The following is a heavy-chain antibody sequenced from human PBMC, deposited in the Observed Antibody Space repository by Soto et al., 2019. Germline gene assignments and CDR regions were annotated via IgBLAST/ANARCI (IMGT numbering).Heavy chain of an antibody. CDR3: AKGPIFGVENIYDY. D-gene: IGHD3-3*01. Sequence: DVQLLESGGDLVQPGGSLRLSCAASGFTFSSYAMSWVRQAPGKGLEWVSSMSGAGRSSYDADSVKGRFTISRDNSKNTLHLQMNNLRAEDTALYYCAKGPIFGVENIYDYWGQGTLVTVSS. J-gene: IGHJ4*02. CDR1: GFTFSSYA. CDR2: MSGAGRSS. V-gene: IGHV3-23*01.